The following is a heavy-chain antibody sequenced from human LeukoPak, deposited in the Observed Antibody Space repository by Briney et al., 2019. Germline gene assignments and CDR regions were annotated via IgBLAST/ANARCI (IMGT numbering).Heavy chain of an antibody. CDR3: AKDQGLVRGRGPTMDV. CDR1: GFTFSSYA. CDR2: ISGSGGST. J-gene: IGHJ6*02. Sequence: PGGSLRLSCAASGFTFSSYAVSWVRQAPGKGLEWVSAISGSGGSTYYADSVKGRFTISRDNSKNTLYLQMNSLRAEDTAVYYCAKDQGLVRGRGPTMDVWGQGTTVTVSS. D-gene: IGHD3-10*01. V-gene: IGHV3-23*01.